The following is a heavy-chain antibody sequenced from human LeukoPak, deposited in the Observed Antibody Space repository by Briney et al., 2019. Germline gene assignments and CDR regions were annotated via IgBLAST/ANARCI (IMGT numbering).Heavy chain of an antibody. CDR3: ARAAQSYCSGGSCYSGSMDWFDP. J-gene: IGHJ5*02. D-gene: IGHD2-15*01. CDR1: GGSISSGGYY. Sequence: TLSLTCTVSGGSISSGGYYWSRIRQHPGKGLEWIGYIYYSGSTYYNPSLKSRVTISVDTSKNQFSLKLSSVTAADTAVYYCARAAQSYCSGGSCYSGSMDWFDPWGQGTLVTVSS. CDR2: IYYSGST. V-gene: IGHV4-31*03.